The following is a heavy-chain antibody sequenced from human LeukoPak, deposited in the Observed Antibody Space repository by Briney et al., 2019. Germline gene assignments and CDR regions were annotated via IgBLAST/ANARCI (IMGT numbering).Heavy chain of an antibody. CDR3: ARVCGGGGCDHYYYGMDV. D-gene: IGHD2-21*01. V-gene: IGHV4-4*07. J-gene: IGHJ6*02. CDR2: IYTSGST. CDR1: GGSISSYY. Sequence: PSETLSLTCTVSGGSISSYYWSWIRQPAGKGLEGIGRIYTSGSTNYNPSLKSRVTMSVDTSKNQFSLKLSSVTAADTAVYYCARVCGGGGCDHYYYGMDVWGQGTTVTVSS.